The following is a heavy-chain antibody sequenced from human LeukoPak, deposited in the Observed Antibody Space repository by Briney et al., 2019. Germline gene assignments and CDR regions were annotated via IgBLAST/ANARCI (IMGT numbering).Heavy chain of an antibody. D-gene: IGHD1-26*01. CDR3: ARQSGSYVGFDY. Sequence: GASLKISCEGSGSSFTSYWIGWGRPMPGKGLEWMGIIYTGDSDTRYSPPFQGQVTISADKSITSAYLQWSSLKASDTAMYYCARQSGSYVGFDYWGQGTLVTVSS. CDR1: GSSFTSYW. CDR2: IYTGDSDT. J-gene: IGHJ4*02. V-gene: IGHV5-51*01.